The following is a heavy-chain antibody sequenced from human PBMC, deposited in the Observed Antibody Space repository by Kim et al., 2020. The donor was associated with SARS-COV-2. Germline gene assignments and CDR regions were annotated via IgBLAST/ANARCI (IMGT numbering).Heavy chain of an antibody. D-gene: IGHD3-22*01. CDR2: INPNSGGT. V-gene: IGHV1-2*02. CDR1: GYTFTGYY. J-gene: IGHJ6*01. Sequence: ASVKVSCKASGYTFTGYYMHWVRQAPGQGLEWMGWINPNSGGTNYAQKFQGRVTMTRDTSISTAYMELSRLRSDDTAVYYCARDLAPSPYYYDSSGYPYYYYYGMGVWGQGTTVTVSS. CDR3: ARDLAPSPYYYDSSGYPYYYYYGMGV.